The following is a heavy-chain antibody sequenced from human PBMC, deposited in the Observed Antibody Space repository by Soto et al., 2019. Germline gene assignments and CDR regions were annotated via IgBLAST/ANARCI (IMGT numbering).Heavy chain of an antibody. CDR2: IYYSGST. V-gene: IGHV4-31*03. CDR1: GGSISSGGYY. J-gene: IGHJ4*02. Sequence: SETLSLTCTVSGGSISSGGYYWSWIRQHPGKGLEWIGYIYYSGSTYYNPSLKSRVTISVDMSKNQFSLKLSSVTAADTAVYYCARLTVVVVAATFDYWGQGTLVTVSS. CDR3: ARLTVVVVAATFDY. D-gene: IGHD2-15*01.